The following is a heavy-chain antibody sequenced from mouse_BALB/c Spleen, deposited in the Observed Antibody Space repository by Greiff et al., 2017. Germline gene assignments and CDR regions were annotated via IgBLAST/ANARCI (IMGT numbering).Heavy chain of an antibody. Sequence: EVQGVESGGGLVKPGGSLKLSCAASGFTFSSYTMSWVRQTPEKRLEWVATISSGGSYTYYPDSVKGRFTISRDNAKNTLYLQMSSLKSEDTAMYYCTRVHYGNYDYAMDYWGQGTSVTVSS. CDR3: TRVHYGNYDYAMDY. V-gene: IGHV5-6-4*01. CDR1: GFTFSSYT. J-gene: IGHJ4*01. D-gene: IGHD2-1*01. CDR2: ISSGGSYT.